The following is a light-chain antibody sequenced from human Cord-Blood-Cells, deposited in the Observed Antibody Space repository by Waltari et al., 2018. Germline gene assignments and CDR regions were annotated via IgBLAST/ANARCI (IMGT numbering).Light chain of an antibody. V-gene: IGKV1-39*01. CDR3: QQSYSTPLT. CDR1: QSIRSY. CDR2: AAS. J-gene: IGKJ4*01. Sequence: DIQMTQSPSSLSSSGGDRVTITCRASQSIRSYLNWYQQKPGKAPKLLIYAASSLQSGVPSRFSGSGSGTDFTLTISSLQPEDFATYYCQQSYSTPLTFGGGTKVEIK.